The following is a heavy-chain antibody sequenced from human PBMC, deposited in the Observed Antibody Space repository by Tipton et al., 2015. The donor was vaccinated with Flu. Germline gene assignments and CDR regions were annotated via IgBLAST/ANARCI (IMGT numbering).Heavy chain of an antibody. CDR2: IKQDGSVK. J-gene: IGHJ4*02. D-gene: IGHD2-21*01. Sequence: SLRLSCAASGFTFTSYWMSWVRQAPGKGLEWVANIKQDGSVKYYVDSVKGRFTISRDNAKNSLYLQTNSLRVEDTAVYYCARQIGGGDCYWGQGTLVTVSS. CDR3: ARQIGGGDCY. CDR1: GFTFTSYW. V-gene: IGHV3-7*03.